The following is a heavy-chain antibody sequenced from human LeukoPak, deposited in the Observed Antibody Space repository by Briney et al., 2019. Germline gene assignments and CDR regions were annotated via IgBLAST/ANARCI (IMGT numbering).Heavy chain of an antibody. CDR2: IYYSGST. CDR3: ARTIVGLYYFDY. D-gene: IGHD1-26*01. V-gene: IGHV4-59*01. J-gene: IGHJ4*02. Sequence: SETLSLTCTVSGSSFSSYYWSWIRQPPGKGLEWIGYIYYSGSTNYNPSLKSRVTISVDTSKNQFSLKLSSVTAADTAVYYCARTIVGLYYFDYWGQGTRVTVSS. CDR1: GSSFSSYY.